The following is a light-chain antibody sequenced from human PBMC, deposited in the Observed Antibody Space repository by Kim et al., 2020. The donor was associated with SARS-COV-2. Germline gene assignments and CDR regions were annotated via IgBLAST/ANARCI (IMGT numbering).Light chain of an antibody. V-gene: IGKV1-5*03. Sequence: CASGGDRVTMSCRASQNIDTWLGWYQQKTGKAPKVLIYRASSLQSGVPSRFSGSGSGTEFALNINSLQPDDFATYYCQQYKSLMYTFGQGTKLEI. CDR2: RAS. CDR3: QQYKSLMYT. CDR1: QNIDTW. J-gene: IGKJ2*01.